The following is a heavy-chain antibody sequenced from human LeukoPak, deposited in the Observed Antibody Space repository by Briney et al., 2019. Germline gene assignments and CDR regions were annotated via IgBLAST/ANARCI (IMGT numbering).Heavy chain of an antibody. CDR1: GGSITSSSYY. D-gene: IGHD3-22*01. Sequence: SETLSLTCTVSGGSITSSSYYWGWLRQPPGKGLEWIASIYYSGTSYYNPSLRSRVTISVDTSKNQFSLTLTAVAAADTAVYCGAGEYSSSPDYWGQGALVTVSS. J-gene: IGHJ4*02. CDR3: AGEYSSSPDY. V-gene: IGHV4-39*07. CDR2: IYYSGTS.